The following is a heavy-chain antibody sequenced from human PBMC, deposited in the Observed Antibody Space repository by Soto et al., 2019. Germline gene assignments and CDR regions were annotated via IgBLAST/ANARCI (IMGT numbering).Heavy chain of an antibody. Sequence: ASETLSLTCTVSGDSLDSGDSYWSWIRQPPGKGLEWIGYIYHYGSTSYNPSLKSRLIISVDTSKNQFSLKVSSVTGADTAVHYCARGVYADYSYYFEYWGQGALVTVSS. V-gene: IGHV4-30-4*01. J-gene: IGHJ4*02. CDR2: IYHYGST. D-gene: IGHD4-17*01. CDR3: ARGVYADYSYYFEY. CDR1: GDSLDSGDSY.